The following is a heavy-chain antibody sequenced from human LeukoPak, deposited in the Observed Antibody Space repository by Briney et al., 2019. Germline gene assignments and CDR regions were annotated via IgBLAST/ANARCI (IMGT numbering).Heavy chain of an antibody. J-gene: IGHJ5*02. CDR2: ISGSGGST. CDR3: ATRRFGTQDIVVVPAASNWFDP. CDR1: GFTFSSYA. V-gene: IGHV3-23*01. D-gene: IGHD2-2*01. Sequence: GGSLRLSCVGSGFTFSSYAMSWVRQAPGKGLEWVSAISGSGGSTYYADSVKGRFTISRDNSKNTLYLQMNSLRAEDTAVYYCATRRFGTQDIVVVPAASNWFDPWGQGTLVTVSS.